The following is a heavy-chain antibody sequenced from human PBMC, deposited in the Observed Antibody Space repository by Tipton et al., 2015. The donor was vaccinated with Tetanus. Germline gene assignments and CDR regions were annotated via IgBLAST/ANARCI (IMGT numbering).Heavy chain of an antibody. Sequence: SLRLSCAASGFTFSDYYMSWIRQAPGKGLEWVSYISSSSSTIYYADSVKGRFTISRDNSKNTLYLQMNSLRAEDTAVYYCARDAGGPYGDYATFDYWGQGTLVTVSP. D-gene: IGHD4-17*01. CDR2: ISSSSSTI. J-gene: IGHJ4*02. V-gene: IGHV3-11*01. CDR1: GFTFSDYY. CDR3: ARDAGGPYGDYATFDY.